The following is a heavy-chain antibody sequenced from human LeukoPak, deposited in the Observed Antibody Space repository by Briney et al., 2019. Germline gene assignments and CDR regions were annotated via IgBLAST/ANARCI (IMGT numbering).Heavy chain of an antibody. Sequence: SVKVSCKASGGTLSNYALSWVRQAPGQGLEWMGGIIPMFGTTKYAQEFQGRVTVTTDESTRTAYMELSSLRSEDTAVFYCATTSMYGDYVAFAFAHWGQGTLVTVSS. CDR1: GGTLSNYA. CDR2: IIPMFGTT. V-gene: IGHV1-69*05. J-gene: IGHJ4*02. CDR3: ATTSMYGDYVAFAFAH. D-gene: IGHD4-17*01.